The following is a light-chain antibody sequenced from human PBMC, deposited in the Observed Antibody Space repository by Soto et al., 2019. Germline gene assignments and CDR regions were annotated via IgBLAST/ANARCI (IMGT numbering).Light chain of an antibody. CDR2: GNN. CDR1: SSNIGAGYD. J-gene: IGLJ2*01. V-gene: IGLV1-40*01. CDR3: QSYDSSLRGLV. Sequence: QSVLTQPPSVSGAPGQRVTISCTGSSSNIGAGYDVHSYQQLPGTAPKLLMYGNNIRPSGVPDRFSDSKSGTSASLAITGLQADDEAAYFCQSYDSSLRGLVFGGGTKLTVL.